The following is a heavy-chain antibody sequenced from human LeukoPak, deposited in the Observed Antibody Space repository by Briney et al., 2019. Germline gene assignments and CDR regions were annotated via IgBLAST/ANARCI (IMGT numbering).Heavy chain of an antibody. CDR2: INSDGSST. D-gene: IGHD3-10*01. J-gene: IGHJ4*02. CDR3: ARTMVRGVPPDY. CDR1: GFTFSSYW. V-gene: IGHV3-74*01. Sequence: GGSLRLSCAASGFTFSSYWMHWVRQAPGKWRVGVSRINSDGSSTSYADSVKGRFTISRDNAKNTLYLQMNSLRAEDTAVYYCARTMVRGVPPDYWGQGTLVTVSS.